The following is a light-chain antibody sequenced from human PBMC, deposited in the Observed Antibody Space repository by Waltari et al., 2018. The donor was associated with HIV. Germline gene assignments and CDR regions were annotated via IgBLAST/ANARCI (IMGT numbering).Light chain of an antibody. CDR2: RDN. Sequence: HSVLTQPPSASGTPGQRVTISCSVSHSNVGSNFVAWYPQLPGTAPKLLIYRDNRRPSGVPDRFSGSKSGASAALAISGLRSEDEGDYYCATWDGSLGGAYVFGAGTKVSVL. CDR3: ATWDGSLGGAYV. CDR1: HSNVGSNF. J-gene: IGLJ1*01. V-gene: IGLV1-47*01.